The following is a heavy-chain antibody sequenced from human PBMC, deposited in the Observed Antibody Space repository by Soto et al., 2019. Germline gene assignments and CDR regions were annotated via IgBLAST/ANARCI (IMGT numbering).Heavy chain of an antibody. V-gene: IGHV4-30-4*01. Sequence: PSETLSLTCYVSGDSISTVDYFWAWIRQPPGQALEYIGYIYKSATTYYNPSFESRVAISLDTSKSQFSLNVTSVTAADTAVYFCARGRYCITGTCFPNWFDSWGQGTLVTVSS. CDR1: GDSISTVDYF. CDR2: IYKSATT. CDR3: ARGRYCITGTCFPNWFDS. J-gene: IGHJ5*01. D-gene: IGHD1-20*01.